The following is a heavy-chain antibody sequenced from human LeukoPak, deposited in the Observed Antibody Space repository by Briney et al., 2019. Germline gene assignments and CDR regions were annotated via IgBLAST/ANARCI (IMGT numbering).Heavy chain of an antibody. D-gene: IGHD2-21*01. CDR2: IRSSGSTI. J-gene: IGHJ6*03. V-gene: IGHV3-48*04. Sequence: GGSLRLSCAASGFTFSSYSMNWVRRAPGKGLEWLSYIRSSGSTIYYADSVKGRFTISRDNAKNSLYLQMNSLRAEDTAVYYCARGRGEDYMDVWGKGTTVTVSS. CDR1: GFTFSSYS. CDR3: ARGRGEDYMDV.